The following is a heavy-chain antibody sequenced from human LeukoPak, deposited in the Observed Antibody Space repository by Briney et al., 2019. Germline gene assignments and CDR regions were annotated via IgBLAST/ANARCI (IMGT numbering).Heavy chain of an antibody. J-gene: IGHJ4*02. V-gene: IGHV3-30*03. Sequence: PGGSLRLSCAASGFTFSSYGMHWVRQAPGKGLEWVAVISYDGSNKYYADSVKGRFTISRDNSKNTLYLQMNSLRAEDTAVYYCARGERDSSGYQIDYWGQGTLVTVSS. CDR3: ARGERDSSGYQIDY. CDR2: ISYDGSNK. CDR1: GFTFSSYG. D-gene: IGHD3-22*01.